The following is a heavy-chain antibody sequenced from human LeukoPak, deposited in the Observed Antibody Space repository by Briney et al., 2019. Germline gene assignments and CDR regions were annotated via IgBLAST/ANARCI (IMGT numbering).Heavy chain of an antibody. V-gene: IGHV3-30*04. D-gene: IGHD3-22*01. CDR3: ARAPRDYYDSSGYPHY. CDR2: ISYDGSNK. CDR1: GFTFSSYA. J-gene: IGHJ4*02. Sequence: GGSLRLSCAASGFTFSSYAMHWVRQAPGKGLEWVAVISYDGSNKYYADSVKGRSTISRDNSKNTLYLQMNSLRAEDTAVYYCARAPRDYYDSSGYPHYWGQGTLVTVSS.